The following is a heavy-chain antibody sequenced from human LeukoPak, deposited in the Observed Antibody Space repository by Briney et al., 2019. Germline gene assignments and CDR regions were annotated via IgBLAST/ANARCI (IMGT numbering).Heavy chain of an antibody. CDR2: INPNSGGT. J-gene: IGHJ3*02. CDR1: GYTFTGYY. V-gene: IGHV1-2*02. CDR3: ARDNGYSGSPGAFDI. Sequence: GASVKVSCKASGYTFTGYYMHWVRQAPGQGLEWMGWINPNSGGTSYAQKFQGRVTMTRDTSTSTVYMELSSLRSEDTAVYYCARDNGYSGSPGAFDIWGQGTMVTVSS. D-gene: IGHD5-12*01.